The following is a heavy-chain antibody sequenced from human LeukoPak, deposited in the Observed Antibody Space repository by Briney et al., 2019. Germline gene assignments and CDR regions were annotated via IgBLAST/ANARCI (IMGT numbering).Heavy chain of an antibody. CDR3: AREGYCSSTSCPMNAFDI. V-gene: IGHV3-21*01. Sequence: GGSLRLSCAASGFTFSSYSMNWVRQAPGKGLEWVSSISSSSSYIYYADSAKGRFTISRDNAKNSLYLQMNSLRAEDTAVYCCAREGYCSSTSCPMNAFDIWGQGTMVTVSS. CDR2: ISSSSSYI. D-gene: IGHD2-2*01. J-gene: IGHJ3*02. CDR1: GFTFSSYS.